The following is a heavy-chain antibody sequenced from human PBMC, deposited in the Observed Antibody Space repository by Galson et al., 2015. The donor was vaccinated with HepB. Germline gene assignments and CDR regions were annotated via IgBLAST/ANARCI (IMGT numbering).Heavy chain of an antibody. CDR1: GYSFGSYW. V-gene: IGHV5-10-1*01. D-gene: IGHD3-22*01. J-gene: IGHJ4*02. Sequence: QSGAEVKKPGESLRISCKGSGYSFGSYWISWVRQMPGKGLEWMGRIDPSDSESNYSPSFQGRVTISADKSLNTAYLQWSSLKASDTAMYYCARHKRSSAIYDTSGYYYGFDYWGQGTLVTVSS. CDR3: ARHKRSSAIYDTSGYYYGFDY. CDR2: IDPSDSES.